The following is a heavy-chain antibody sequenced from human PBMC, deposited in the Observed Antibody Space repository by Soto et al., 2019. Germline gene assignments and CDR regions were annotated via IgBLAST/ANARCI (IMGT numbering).Heavy chain of an antibody. V-gene: IGHV3-30*03. CDR3: AMGQQWLVPDY. J-gene: IGHJ4*02. D-gene: IGHD6-19*01. CDR2: ISYDGSNK. CDR1: GFTFSSYG. Sequence: GGSLRLSCAASGFTFSSYGMHWVRQAPGKGLEWVAVISYDGSNKYYADSVKGRFTISRDNSKNTLYLQMNSLRAEDTAVYYCAMGQQWLVPDYWGQGTLVTVSS.